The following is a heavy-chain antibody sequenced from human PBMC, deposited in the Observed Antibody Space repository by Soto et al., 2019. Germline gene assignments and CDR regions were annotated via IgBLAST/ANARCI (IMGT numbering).Heavy chain of an antibody. V-gene: IGHV1-69*13. CDR1: GGTFSSYA. J-gene: IGHJ6*02. D-gene: IGHD6-19*01. CDR2: IIPIFGTA. Sequence: SVKVSCKASGGTFSSYAISWVRQAPGQGLEWTGGIIPIFGTANYAQKFQGRVTITADESTSTAYMELSSLRSEDTAVYYCARAKVAYSSGRYYYYGMDVWGQGTTVTVSS. CDR3: ARAKVAYSSGRYYYYGMDV.